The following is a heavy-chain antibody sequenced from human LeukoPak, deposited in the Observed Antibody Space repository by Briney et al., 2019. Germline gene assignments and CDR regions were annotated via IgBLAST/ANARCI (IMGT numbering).Heavy chain of an antibody. D-gene: IGHD6-6*01. CDR1: GFTFSSYA. J-gene: IGHJ6*03. CDR2: ISGSGGST. Sequence: PGGSLRLSCAASGFTFSSYAMSWVRQAPGKGLEWVSAISGSGGSTYYADSVKGRFTISRDNSKNTLYLQMNSLRAEDTAVYYCAKEPRQAVWSSSTVARYMDVWGKGTTVTVSS. V-gene: IGHV3-23*01. CDR3: AKEPRQAVWSSSTVARYMDV.